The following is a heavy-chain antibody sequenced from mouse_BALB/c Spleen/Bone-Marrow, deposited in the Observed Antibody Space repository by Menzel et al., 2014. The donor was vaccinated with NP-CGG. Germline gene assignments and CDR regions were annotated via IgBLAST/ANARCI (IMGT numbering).Heavy chain of an antibody. D-gene: IGHD1-1*01. CDR1: GFTFSSYA. Sequence: EVKAEESGGGLVKPGGSLKLSCAASGFTFSSYAMSWVRQTPEKRLEWVASISSGGSTYYPDSVKGRFTISRDNARNILYLQMSSLRSEDTAMYSCARARFYYGKLVDYWGQGTSVTVSS. CDR2: ISSGGST. V-gene: IGHV5-6-5*01. J-gene: IGHJ4*01. CDR3: ARARFYYGKLVDY.